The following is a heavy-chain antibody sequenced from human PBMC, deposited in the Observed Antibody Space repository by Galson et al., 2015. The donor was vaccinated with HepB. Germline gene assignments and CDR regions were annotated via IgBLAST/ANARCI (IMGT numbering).Heavy chain of an antibody. CDR1: GYSFAIYW. J-gene: IGHJ4*02. CDR2: IDPNDSYT. Sequence: QSGAEVKKPGESLRISCTGSGYSFAIYWISWVRHMPGKGLEWMGKIDPNDSYTNYSPSFQGHVTISADKSISTAYLQWSSLKASDTAMYYCARSSEDTATGRSLPPDYWGQGTLVTVSS. D-gene: IGHD5-18*01. CDR3: ARSSEDTATGRSLPPDY. V-gene: IGHV5-10-1*01.